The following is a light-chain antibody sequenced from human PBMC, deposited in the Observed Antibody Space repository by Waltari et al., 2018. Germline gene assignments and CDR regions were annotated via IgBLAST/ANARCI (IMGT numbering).Light chain of an antibody. CDR2: ENN. V-gene: IGLV1-51*02. CDR1: RSNIGNNY. J-gene: IGLJ3*02. Sequence: QSVFTQPPSVSAAPGQKVHILCSGSRSNIGNNYVTRYQQLPGTAPKLLISENNKRPSGIPDRCSGSKSGTSATLGITGLQTGDEADYYCGTWDSSLHSGVFGGGTKLTVL. CDR3: GTWDSSLHSGV.